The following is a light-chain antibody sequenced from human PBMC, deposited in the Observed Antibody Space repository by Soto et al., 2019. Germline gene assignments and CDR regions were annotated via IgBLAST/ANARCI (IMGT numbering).Light chain of an antibody. J-gene: IGLJ3*02. CDR3: SSYTSSSTRLWV. CDR2: DVS. CDR1: SSDVGGYNY. V-gene: IGLV2-14*01. Sequence: QSVLTQPASVSGSPGQSITISCTGTSSDVGGYNYVSWYQQHPGKAPKLMIYDVSNRPSGVSNRFSGSKSGNTASLTISGLQAEDEADYYCSSYTSSSTRLWVFGGGTKVTVL.